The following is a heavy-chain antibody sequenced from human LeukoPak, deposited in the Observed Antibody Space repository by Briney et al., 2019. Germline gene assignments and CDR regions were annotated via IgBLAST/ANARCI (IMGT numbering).Heavy chain of an antibody. CDR1: GFTFSNYG. D-gene: IGHD1-26*01. CDR2: IWSGGTDK. Sequence: GGSLRPSCAASGFTFSNYGMHWVRQAPGKGLEWVAVIWSGGTDKYYADSVKGRFTVSRDNSKNTLYLQMNSLRAEDTAVYYCGKRLTSWELEYWGQGTLVTVSS. V-gene: IGHV3-30*02. CDR3: GKRLTSWELEY. J-gene: IGHJ4*02.